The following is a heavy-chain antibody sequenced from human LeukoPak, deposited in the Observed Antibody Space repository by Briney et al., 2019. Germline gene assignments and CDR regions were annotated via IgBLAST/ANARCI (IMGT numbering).Heavy chain of an antibody. J-gene: IGHJ4*02. V-gene: IGHV3-7*01. D-gene: IGHD1-26*01. CDR3: ARDRNAKSGSYFSDY. CDR2: IKQDGSEK. Sequence: GGSLRLSCAASGFTFSSYWMSWVRQAPGKGLEWVANIKQDGSEKYYVDSVKGRFTISRDNAKNSLYLQMNSLRAEDTAVYYCARDRNAKSGSYFSDYWGQGTLVTVSS. CDR1: GFTFSSYW.